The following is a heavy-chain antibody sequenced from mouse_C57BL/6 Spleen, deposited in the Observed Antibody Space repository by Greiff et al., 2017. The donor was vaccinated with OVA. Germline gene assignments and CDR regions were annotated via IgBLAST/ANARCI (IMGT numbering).Heavy chain of an antibody. CDR1: GFTFSDYG. CDR2: ISSGSSTI. D-gene: IGHD2-14*01. V-gene: IGHV5-17*01. J-gene: IGHJ2*01. Sequence: EVKLVESGGGLVKPGGSLKLSCAASGFTFSDYGMHWVRQAPEKGLEWVAYISSGSSTIYYADTVKGRFTISRDNAKNTLFLQMTSLRSEDTARDYWARKGNFLYDFDYWGQGTTLTVSS. CDR3: ARKGNFLYDFDY.